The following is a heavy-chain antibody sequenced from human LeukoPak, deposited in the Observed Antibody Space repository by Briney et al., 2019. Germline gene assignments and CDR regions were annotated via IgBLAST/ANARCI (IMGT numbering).Heavy chain of an antibody. CDR1: GGSISTSSYY. Sequence: SETLSLTCTVSGGSISTSSYYWGWIRQPPGKGLEWIGSIYYSGTTYYNPSLKSRVTISVDTSKNQFSLKLSSVTAADTAVYYCARPLEMATINAAFDIWGQGTMVTVSS. V-gene: IGHV4-39*01. CDR3: ARPLEMATINAAFDI. CDR2: IYYSGTT. D-gene: IGHD5-24*01. J-gene: IGHJ3*02.